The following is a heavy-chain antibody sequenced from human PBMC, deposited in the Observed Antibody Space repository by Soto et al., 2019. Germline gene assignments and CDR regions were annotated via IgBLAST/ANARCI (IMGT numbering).Heavy chain of an antibody. CDR2: ISYDGSNK. CDR1: GFTFSSYG. Sequence: QVQLVESGGGVVQPGRSLRLSCAASGFTFSSYGMHWVRQAPGKGLEWVAVISYDGSNKYYADSVKGRFTISRDNSKNXLXXQMNSLRAEDTAVYYCAKVSGVVTATDYYYYGMDVWGQGTTVTVSS. CDR3: AKVSGVVTATDYYYYGMDV. V-gene: IGHV3-30*18. D-gene: IGHD2-21*02. J-gene: IGHJ6*02.